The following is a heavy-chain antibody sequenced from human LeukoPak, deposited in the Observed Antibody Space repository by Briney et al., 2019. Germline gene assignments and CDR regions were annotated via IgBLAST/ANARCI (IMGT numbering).Heavy chain of an antibody. CDR1: GGSFSGYY. CDR3: ARGGVVVPATNPALDY. V-gene: IGHV4-34*01. Sequence: KPSETLSLTCAVYGGSFSGYYWSWIRQPPGKGLEWIGEINHSGSTNYNPSLKSRVTISVDTSKNQFSLKLRSVTAADTAVYYCARGGVVVPATNPALDYWGQGTPVTVSS. CDR2: INHSGST. J-gene: IGHJ4*02. D-gene: IGHD2-2*01.